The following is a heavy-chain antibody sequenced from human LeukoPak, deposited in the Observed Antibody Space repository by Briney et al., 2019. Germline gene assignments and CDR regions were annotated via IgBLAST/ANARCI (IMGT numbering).Heavy chain of an antibody. CDR1: GFTFSNAW. J-gene: IGHJ4*02. V-gene: IGHV3-23*01. Sequence: GGSLRLSCAASGFTFSNAWMSWVRQAPGKGLEWVSAISGSGGSTYYADSVKGRFTISRDNSKDTLYLQMNSLRGDDTAVYYCAKGVGSTGSYFDYWGQGTLVTVSS. D-gene: IGHD1-26*01. CDR3: AKGVGSTGSYFDY. CDR2: ISGSGGST.